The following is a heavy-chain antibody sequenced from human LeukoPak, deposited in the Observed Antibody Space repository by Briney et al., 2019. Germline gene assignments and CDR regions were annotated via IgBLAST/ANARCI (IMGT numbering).Heavy chain of an antibody. CDR2: IWYDGSNK. CDR3: AKDTSGVVLTGGIDY. Sequence: QTGGSLRLSCAASGFTFSSHGMHWVRQAPGKGLEWVAVIWYDGSNKYYADSVKGRFTISRDNSKNTLYLQMNSLRAEDTAVYYCAKDTSGVVLTGGIDYWGQGTLVTVSS. CDR1: GFTFSSHG. J-gene: IGHJ4*02. V-gene: IGHV3-33*06. D-gene: IGHD3-3*01.